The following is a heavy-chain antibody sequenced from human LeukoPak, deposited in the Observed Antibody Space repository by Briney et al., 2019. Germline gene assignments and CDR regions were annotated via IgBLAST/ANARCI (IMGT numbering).Heavy chain of an antibody. J-gene: IGHJ4*02. Sequence: GGSLRLSCAASGFTFSSYSMNWVRQAPGKGLEWVSSISSSSSYIYYADSVKGRFTISRDNAKNSLYLQVNSLRAEDTAVYYCARGLLGYCSSTSCSFDYWGQGTLVTVSS. V-gene: IGHV3-21*01. CDR3: ARGLLGYCSSTSCSFDY. CDR2: ISSSSSYI. D-gene: IGHD2-2*01. CDR1: GFTFSSYS.